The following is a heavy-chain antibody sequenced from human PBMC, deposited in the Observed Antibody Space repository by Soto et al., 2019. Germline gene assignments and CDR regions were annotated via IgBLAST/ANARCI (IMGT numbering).Heavy chain of an antibody. CDR3: ARDFDSSGYYGPVGAFDI. CDR1: RFTFSSYT. D-gene: IGHD3-22*01. Sequence: EVQLVESGGGLVKPGGSLRLSCSASRFTFSSYTMNWVRQAAGKGLEWVSSISSSTTYIYYADSVKGRFTISRDNAKNSLYLQVNSLRAEDTAVYYCARDFDSSGYYGPVGAFDIWGQGTMVTVSS. V-gene: IGHV3-21*03. J-gene: IGHJ3*02. CDR2: ISSSTTYI.